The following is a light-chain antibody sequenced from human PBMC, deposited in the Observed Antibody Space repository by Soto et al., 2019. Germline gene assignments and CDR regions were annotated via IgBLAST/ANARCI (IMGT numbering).Light chain of an antibody. J-gene: IGKJ2*02. V-gene: IGKV1-5*03. CDR2: KAS. Sequence: DIQMTQSPSTLSAFVGDRVTITCRASQSVSNWLAWYQQKPGKATRLLISKASTLESGVPSRFSGSGSGTEFTLSSSSMQPEDFATYYCHQYRSASTFGQGTKLEIK. CDR3: HQYRSAST. CDR1: QSVSNW.